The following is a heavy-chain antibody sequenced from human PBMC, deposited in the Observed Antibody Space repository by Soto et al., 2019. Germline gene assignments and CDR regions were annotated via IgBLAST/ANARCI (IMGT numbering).Heavy chain of an antibody. CDR3: ARYYYDTSGYYYDY. V-gene: IGHV4-59*13. CDR2: IYYNGTT. D-gene: IGHD3-22*01. CDR1: GGSISSSY. Sequence: PSETLSLTCTVSGGSISSSYWSWIRQPPGKGLEWIGYIYYNGTTNYNPSLKSRVTMSVGTSKNQFSLKLSSVTAADTAVYYCARYYYDTSGYYYDYWGQGSLVTVS. J-gene: IGHJ4*02.